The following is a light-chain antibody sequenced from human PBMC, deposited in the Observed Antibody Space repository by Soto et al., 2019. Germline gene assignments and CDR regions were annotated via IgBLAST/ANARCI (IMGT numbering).Light chain of an antibody. CDR3: SSYTSSSTLVYV. CDR1: SSDVGGYDY. Sequence: QSVLTQPASVSGSHGQSITFSCTGTSSDVGGYDYVSWYQQHPGNAPKLMIYDVNNRPSGVSNRFSGSKSGNTASLTISGLQAEDEADYYCSSYTSSSTLVYVFGTGTKVTVL. V-gene: IGLV2-14*03. J-gene: IGLJ1*01. CDR2: DVN.